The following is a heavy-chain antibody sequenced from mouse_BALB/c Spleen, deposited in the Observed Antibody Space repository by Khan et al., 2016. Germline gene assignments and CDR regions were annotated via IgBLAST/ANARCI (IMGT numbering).Heavy chain of an antibody. CDR3: AKSPNWGDYAIDY. D-gene: IGHD4-1*01. Sequence: VELVESGPGLVAPSQNLSITCTVSGFSLTNYGVSWVRQPPGQGLEWLGVIWGDGSTNYHSALISRLSISKDNSKSHVFLTLNSLQTDDTATYYCAKSPNWGDYAIDYWGQGTSVTVSS. V-gene: IGHV2-3*01. CDR1: GFSLTNYG. J-gene: IGHJ4*01. CDR2: IWGDGST.